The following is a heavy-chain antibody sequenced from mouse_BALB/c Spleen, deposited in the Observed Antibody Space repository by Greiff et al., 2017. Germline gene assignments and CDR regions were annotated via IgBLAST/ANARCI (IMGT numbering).Heavy chain of an antibody. D-gene: IGHD2-4*01. CDR1: GFTFSNYW. CDR2: IRLKSNNYAT. Sequence: EVHLVESGGGLVQPGGSMKLSCVASGFTFSNYWMNWVRQSPEKGLEWVAEIRLKSNNYATHYAESVKGRFTISRDDSKSSVYLQMNNLRAEDTGIYYCTRPIYYDYPWFAYWGQGTLVTVSA. J-gene: IGHJ3*01. V-gene: IGHV6-6*02. CDR3: TRPIYYDYPWFAY.